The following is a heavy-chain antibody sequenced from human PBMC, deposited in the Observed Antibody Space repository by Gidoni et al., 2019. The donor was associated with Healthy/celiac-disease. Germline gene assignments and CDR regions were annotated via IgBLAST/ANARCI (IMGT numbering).Heavy chain of an antibody. CDR1: GGTFSSYA. CDR3: AVNYPRLLLFFGWFDP. V-gene: IGHV1-69*01. CDR2: IIPIFGTA. D-gene: IGHD3-10*01. Sequence: QVQLVQSGAEVKKPGSSVKVSCKASGGTFSSYAISWVRQAPGQGLEWLGGIIPIFGTANYAQKFQGRVTITADESTSTAYMELSSLRSEDTAVYYCAVNYPRLLLFFGWFDPWGQGTLVTGSS. J-gene: IGHJ5*02.